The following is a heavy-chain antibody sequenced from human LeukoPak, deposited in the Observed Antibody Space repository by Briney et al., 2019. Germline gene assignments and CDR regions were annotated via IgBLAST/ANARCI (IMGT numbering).Heavy chain of an antibody. D-gene: IGHD4-17*01. V-gene: IGHV3-48*03. CDR1: GFTFNTYE. CDR3: ARGAPTVTPTPFDY. J-gene: IGHJ4*02. Sequence: PGGSLRLSCATSGFTFNTYEMNWVRQAPGKGLEWVSYISSSGSTIYYADSVKGRFTISRDIAKKSLYLQMNSLRAEDTAIYYCARGAPTVTPTPFDYWGQGTLVTVSS. CDR2: ISSSGSTI.